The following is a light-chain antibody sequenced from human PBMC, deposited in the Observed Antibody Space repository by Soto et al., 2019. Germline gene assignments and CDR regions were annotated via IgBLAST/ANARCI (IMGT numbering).Light chain of an antibody. CDR3: QQYANTPLT. V-gene: IGKV3-20*01. CDR1: QSVISNY. J-gene: IGKJ1*01. CDR2: GAS. Sequence: EIVLRQSPDTLSLSPGERAIISCRVSQSVISNYLAWYQLTPGQAPRLLIYGASSRATGIPDRFSGSGSGTDFSLTITRLEPEDFAVYYCQQYANTPLTFGQGTRWIS.